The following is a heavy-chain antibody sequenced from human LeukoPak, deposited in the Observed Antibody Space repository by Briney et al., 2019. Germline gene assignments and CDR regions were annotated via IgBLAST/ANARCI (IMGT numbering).Heavy chain of an antibody. CDR2: IIPIFGTA. Sequence: GASVKVSCKASGGTFSSYAISWVRQAPGQGLEWMGGIIPIFGTANYAQKFQGRVTITADESTSTAYMELSSLRSEDTAVYYCARLTILGVGHSNWFDPWGQGTLVTVSS. D-gene: IGHD3-3*01. J-gene: IGHJ5*02. CDR1: GGTFSSYA. V-gene: IGHV1-69*01. CDR3: ARLTILGVGHSNWFDP.